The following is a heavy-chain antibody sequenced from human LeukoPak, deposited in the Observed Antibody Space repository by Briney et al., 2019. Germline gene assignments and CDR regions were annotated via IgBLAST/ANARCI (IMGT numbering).Heavy chain of an antibody. V-gene: IGHV4-39*01. CDR2: IYYSGSTT. CDR3: AVQTSGYYIRYFDY. D-gene: IGHD3-3*01. Sequence: SETLSLTCTVSGGSISNSGSSWGWVRQPPGKGLEWIGSIYYSGSTTYYSPSLKSRVTISVDTSKNQFSLSLSSVSAADTSVFYCAVQTSGYYIRYFDYWGQGTLVTVSS. CDR1: GGSISNSGSS. J-gene: IGHJ4*02.